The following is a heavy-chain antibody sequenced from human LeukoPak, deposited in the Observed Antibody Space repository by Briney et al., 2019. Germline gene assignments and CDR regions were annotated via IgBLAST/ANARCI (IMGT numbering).Heavy chain of an antibody. CDR1: GFTFSNYR. CDR2: ISSSSTYK. J-gene: IGHJ6*03. Sequence: GESLRLSCEASGFTFSNYRMNWVRQAPGKGLEWVSSISSSSTYKYYADSVTGRFTISRDNAKNSLYLQMNSLRAEDTAVYYCAREGPSIAAAASDYYMDVWGKGTTVTVSS. V-gene: IGHV3-21*01. D-gene: IGHD6-13*01. CDR3: AREGPSIAAAASDYYMDV.